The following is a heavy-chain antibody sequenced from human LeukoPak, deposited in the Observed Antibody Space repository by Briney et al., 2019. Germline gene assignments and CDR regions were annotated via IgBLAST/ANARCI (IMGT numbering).Heavy chain of an antibody. Sequence: SETLSLTCAVSGYSISSGYYWGWIRQPPGKGLEGIGSIYHNGSTYYNPSLKSRVTISVDTSKNQFSLKLSSVTAADTAVYYCARDHIVVANYYFYYYGMDVWGKGATVTVSS. CDR1: GYSISSGYY. V-gene: IGHV4-38-2*02. J-gene: IGHJ6*04. D-gene: IGHD2-15*01. CDR2: IYHNGST. CDR3: ARDHIVVANYYFYYYGMDV.